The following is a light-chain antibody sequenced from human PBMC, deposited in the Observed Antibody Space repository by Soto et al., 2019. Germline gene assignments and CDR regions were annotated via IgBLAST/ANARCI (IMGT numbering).Light chain of an antibody. CDR3: SSYTRSSTHCV. V-gene: IGLV2-14*01. CDR1: SSDVGGYNY. CDR2: EVS. Sequence: QSALTQPASVSGSPGQSITISCTGTSSDVGGYNYVSWYQQHPGKAPKLMIYEVSNRPSGVSNRFSGSKSVNTASLTISGLQAEDEADYYCSSYTRSSTHCVFGGGTKLTV. J-gene: IGLJ3*02.